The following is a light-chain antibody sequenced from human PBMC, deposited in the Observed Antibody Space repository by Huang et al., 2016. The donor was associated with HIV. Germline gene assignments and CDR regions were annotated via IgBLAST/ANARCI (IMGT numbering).Light chain of an antibody. V-gene: IGKV3-15*01. J-gene: IGKJ1*01. CDR3: QQYNTSPRT. CDR2: GSS. Sequence: ENLMTQSPSTLSVSPGESATLSCRASQSGFKNLAWYQQKPGQAPKLLIYGSSTRAAGIPARFSGSGSGTDFTLTISSLQSEDFAVYYCQQYNTSPRTFGQGTKVEV. CDR1: QSGFKN.